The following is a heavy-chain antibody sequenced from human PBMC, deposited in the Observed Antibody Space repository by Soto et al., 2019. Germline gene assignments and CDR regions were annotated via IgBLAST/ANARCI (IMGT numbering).Heavy chain of an antibody. D-gene: IGHD3-3*01. CDR2: INHSGST. J-gene: IGHJ5*02. V-gene: IGHV4-34*01. CDR3: ARGFRLHYDFWSGPSFDP. CDR1: GGSCSGYY. Sequence: SETLSLSCAVFGGSCSGYYCSWIRQPPGKGLEWIGEINHSGSTNYNPSLKSRVTISVDTSKNQFSLKLSSVTAADTAVYYCARGFRLHYDFWSGPSFDPWGQGTLVTVSS.